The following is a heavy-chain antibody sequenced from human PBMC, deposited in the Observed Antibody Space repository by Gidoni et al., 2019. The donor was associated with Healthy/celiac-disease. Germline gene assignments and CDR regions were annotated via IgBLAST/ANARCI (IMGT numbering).Heavy chain of an antibody. D-gene: IGHD6-19*01. CDR2: ISWNSGSI. V-gene: IGHV3-9*01. J-gene: IGHJ4*02. CDR1: GFTFDDYA. Sequence: EVQLVESGGGLVQPGRYLRLSCAASGFTFDDYAMHWVRQAPGKGLEWVSGISWNSGSIGYADSVKGRFTISRDNAKNSLYLQMNSLRAEDTALYYCAKGPQQWLNYFDYWGQGTLVTVSS. CDR3: AKGPQQWLNYFDY.